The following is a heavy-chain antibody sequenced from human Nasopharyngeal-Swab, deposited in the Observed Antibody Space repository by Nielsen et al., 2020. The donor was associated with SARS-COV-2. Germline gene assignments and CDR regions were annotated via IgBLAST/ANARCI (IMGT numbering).Heavy chain of an antibody. D-gene: IGHD3-16*01. J-gene: IGHJ5*02. Sequence: GGSLRLSCTASGFTFSSHGMTWVRQAPGSGLEWVSWISSDSRSTTYADSVKGRFTMSRENSKHTLYLQMSSLRAEDTALYYCAKNLCHCVSGSCSSYDSWGQGTLVTVSS. V-gene: IGHV3-23*03. CDR2: ISSDSRST. CDR3: AKNLCHCVSGSCSSYDS. CDR1: GFTFSSHG.